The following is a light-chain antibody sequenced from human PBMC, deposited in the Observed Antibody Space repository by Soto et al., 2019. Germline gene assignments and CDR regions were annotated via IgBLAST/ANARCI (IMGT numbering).Light chain of an antibody. Sequence: PSTLSSSIGYIVNITCRASQSINNRLAWYQQMPGKAPNLLIYDASSLESGVPSRFRGSGSETEFTLTISGLQPDDFATYYRQQFIDGWTFGQGTKVDIK. V-gene: IGKV1-5*01. CDR1: QSINNR. J-gene: IGKJ1*01. CDR3: QQFIDGWT. CDR2: DAS.